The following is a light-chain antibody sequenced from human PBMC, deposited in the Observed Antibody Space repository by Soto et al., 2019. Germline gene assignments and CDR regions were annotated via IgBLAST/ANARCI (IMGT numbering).Light chain of an antibody. CDR1: SSDIDAYNY. CDR3: GSYTTSSNYV. V-gene: IGLV2-14*01. J-gene: IGLJ1*01. CDR2: DVS. Sequence: LAQPASVSGSPGQSTTISCTGTSSDIDAYNYVSWYQQHPGKAPKLMIYDVSNRPSGISNRFSGSKSGNTASLTISGLQAEDEADYYCGSYTTSSNYVFGTGTKVTVL.